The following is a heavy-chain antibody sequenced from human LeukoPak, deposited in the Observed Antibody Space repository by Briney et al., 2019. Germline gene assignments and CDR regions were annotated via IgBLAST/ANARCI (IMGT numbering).Heavy chain of an antibody. J-gene: IGHJ4*02. CDR1: GGSISSSSYY. V-gene: IGHV4-39*01. D-gene: IGHD3-9*01. Sequence: PSETLSLTCTVSGGSISSSSYYWGWTRQPPGKGLEWMASIYYSGSTYYNPSLKSRVTISVDTSKNQFSLKLSSVTAADTAVYYCARHRPHYDILTGLYYFDYWGQGTLVTVSS. CDR2: IYYSGST. CDR3: ARHRPHYDILTGLYYFDY.